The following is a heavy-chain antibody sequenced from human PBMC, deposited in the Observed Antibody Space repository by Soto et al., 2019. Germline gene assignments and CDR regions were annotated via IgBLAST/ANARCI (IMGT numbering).Heavy chain of an antibody. D-gene: IGHD6-13*01. V-gene: IGHV3-30-3*01. CDR1: GFTFSSYA. CDR2: ISYDGSNK. J-gene: IGHJ4*02. Sequence: QVQLVESGGGVVQPGRSLRLSCAASGFTFSSYAMHWFRQAPGKGLEWVAVISYDGSNKYYADSVKGRFTISRDNSKNTLYLQMNSLRAEDTAVYYCARDARAAAGTFDYWGQGTLVTVSS. CDR3: ARDARAAAGTFDY.